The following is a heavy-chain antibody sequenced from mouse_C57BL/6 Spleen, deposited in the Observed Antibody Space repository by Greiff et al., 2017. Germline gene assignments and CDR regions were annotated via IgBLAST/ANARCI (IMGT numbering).Heavy chain of an antibody. V-gene: IGHV5-17*01. Sequence: VMLVESGGGLVKPGGSLKLSCAASGFTFSDYGMHWVRQAPEKGLEWVAYISSGSSTIYYADTVKGRFTISRDNAKNTLFLQMTSLRSEYTAMYYCARTPFSNYYAMDYWGQGTSITVSS. CDR2: ISSGSSTI. D-gene: IGHD2-5*01. CDR3: ARTPFSNYYAMDY. J-gene: IGHJ4*01. CDR1: GFTFSDYG.